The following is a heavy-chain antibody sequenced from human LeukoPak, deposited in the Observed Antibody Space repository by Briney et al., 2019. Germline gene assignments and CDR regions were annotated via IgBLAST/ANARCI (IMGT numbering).Heavy chain of an antibody. V-gene: IGHV4-59*01. Sequence: PSETLSLTRTVSGGSISGYYWSWIRQSPGKGLEWIGYIYYTGITAYNPSLGSRVTISVDRSNNQFSLRLTSVTAADTAVYYSARLHSSRAEEFDPWGQGTLVTVSS. CDR3: ARLHSSRAEEFDP. D-gene: IGHD2-21*01. J-gene: IGHJ5*02. CDR1: GGSISGYY. CDR2: IYYTGIT.